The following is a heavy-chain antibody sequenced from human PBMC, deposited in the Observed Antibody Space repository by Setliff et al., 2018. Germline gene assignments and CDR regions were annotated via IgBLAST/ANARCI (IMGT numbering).Heavy chain of an antibody. J-gene: IGHJ5*02. D-gene: IGHD3-22*01. CDR2: INYSRNT. Sequence: SETLSLTCSVSDGAIITYFWSWLRQPPGKELEWSGYINYSRNTKYNPSLQSRVTMSIDTSKSQFSLKLTTVTAADTAIYYCARDTSSDWAAWFDPWSQGILVTVSS. V-gene: IGHV4-59*12. CDR1: DGAIITYF. CDR3: ARDTSSDWAAWFDP.